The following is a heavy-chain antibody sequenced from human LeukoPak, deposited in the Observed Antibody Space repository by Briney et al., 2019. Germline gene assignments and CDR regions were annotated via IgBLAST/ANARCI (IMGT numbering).Heavy chain of an antibody. CDR3: ARDRSRMVRGIDALDL. CDR2: ISSSGSTR. V-gene: IGHV3-48*03. D-gene: IGHD3-10*01. Sequence: LSLTCAVSGGSISSSNWWSWVRQAPGKGLEWLSYISSSGSTRYYADSLKGRFTISRDNAGNSLYLQMDSLRADDTAVYYCARDRSRMVRGIDALDLWGQGTMVTVSS. J-gene: IGHJ3*01. CDR1: GGSISSSNW.